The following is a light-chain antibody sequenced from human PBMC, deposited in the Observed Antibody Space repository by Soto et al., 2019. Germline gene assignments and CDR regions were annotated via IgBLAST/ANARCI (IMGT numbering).Light chain of an antibody. J-gene: IGKJ1*01. Sequence: EIVMTQSPATLSVSPGERATLSCRASQSVSSSLAWYQQKPGQAPRLLLYGASTRAAGIPARFSGSGSATEFTLTISSLQSEDVAVYYCQQYNNWWTFGQGTKVEIK. V-gene: IGKV3-15*01. CDR2: GAS. CDR1: QSVSSS. CDR3: QQYNNWWT.